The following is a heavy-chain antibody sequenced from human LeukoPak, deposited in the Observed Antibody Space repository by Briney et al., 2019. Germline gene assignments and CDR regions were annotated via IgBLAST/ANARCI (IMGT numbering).Heavy chain of an antibody. CDR3: AADFVGYCSGGSCDPLAEYFQH. CDR2: INAGNGNT. J-gene: IGHJ1*01. CDR1: GYTFTSYA. V-gene: IGHV1-3*01. D-gene: IGHD2-15*01. Sequence: GASVKVSCKASGYTFTSYAMHWVRQVPGQRLEWMGWINAGNGNTKYSQKFQGRVTITRDTSASTAYMELSSLRSEDTAVYYCAADFVGYCSGGSCDPLAEYFQHWGQGTLVTVSS.